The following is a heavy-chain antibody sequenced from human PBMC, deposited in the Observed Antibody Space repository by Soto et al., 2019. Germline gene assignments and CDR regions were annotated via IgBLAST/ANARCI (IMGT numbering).Heavy chain of an antibody. J-gene: IGHJ4*02. CDR2: ISGSGGST. D-gene: IGHD2-15*01. V-gene: IGHV3-23*01. CDR1: GFTFSSYA. Sequence: SLRLSCAASGFTFSSYAMSWVRQAPGKGLEWVSAISGSGGSTYYADSVKGRFTISRDNSKNTLYLQMNSLRAEDTAVYYCAKARPIVVVVAAGYYFDYWGQGTLVTVS. CDR3: AKARPIVVVVAAGYYFDY.